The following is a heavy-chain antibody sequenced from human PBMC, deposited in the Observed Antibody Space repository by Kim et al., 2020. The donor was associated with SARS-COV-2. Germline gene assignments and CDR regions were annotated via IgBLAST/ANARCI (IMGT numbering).Heavy chain of an antibody. V-gene: IGHV3-15*01. CDR2: IKSKTDGGTT. Sequence: GGSLRLSCEASGFTFSNAWMSWVRQAPGKGLEWVGRIKSKTDGGTTDYAAPVKGRFTISRDDSKNTLYLQMNSLKTEDTAVYYCTTDSSSSLFEAPDYWGQGTLVTVSS. CDR1: GFTFSNAW. J-gene: IGHJ4*02. D-gene: IGHD6-6*01. CDR3: TTDSSSSLFEAPDY.